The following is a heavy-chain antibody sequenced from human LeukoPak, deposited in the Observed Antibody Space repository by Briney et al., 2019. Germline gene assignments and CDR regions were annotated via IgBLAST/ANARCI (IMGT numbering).Heavy chain of an antibody. J-gene: IGHJ4*02. CDR2: IYPGDSDT. CDR3: ARRTAEKRVRHTWSPGDY. Sequence: GESLKISCKASGYSCTKYWIGWVRQRPGRGPEWLGIIYPGDSDTRYSPSFQGQVIISVDNSISTAYLQLSSLKASDTAIYFCARRTAEKRVRHTWSPGDYWGQGTLVTVSS. V-gene: IGHV5-51*01. CDR1: GYSCTKYW. D-gene: IGHD3-3*01.